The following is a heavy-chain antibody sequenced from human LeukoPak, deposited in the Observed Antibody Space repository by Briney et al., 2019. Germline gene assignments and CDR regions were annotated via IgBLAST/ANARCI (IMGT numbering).Heavy chain of an antibody. CDR1: GYTFTSYG. Sequence: GASVKVSCKASGYTFTSYGISWVRQAPGQGLEWMGRINPNSGGTNYAQKFQGRVTMTRDTSISTAYMELSRLRSDDTAVYYCAGLYVWGSYQNPPFGYWGQGTLVTVSS. D-gene: IGHD3-16*02. J-gene: IGHJ4*02. CDR2: INPNSGGT. CDR3: AGLYVWGSYQNPPFGY. V-gene: IGHV1-2*06.